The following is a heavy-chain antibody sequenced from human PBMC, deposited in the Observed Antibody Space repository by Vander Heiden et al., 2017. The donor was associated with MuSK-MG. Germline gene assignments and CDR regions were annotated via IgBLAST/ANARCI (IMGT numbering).Heavy chain of an antibody. D-gene: IGHD3-22*01. J-gene: IGHJ6*02. CDR2: ISSSSSYI. Sequence: EVQLVESGGGLVKPGGSLRLSCAASGFTFSRHSMNWVRQAPGKGLEWVSAISSSSSYIYYADSVKGRFTISRDNAKNSLYLQMNSLRAEDTAVYYCAREEAYYDSSGYAGMDVWGQGTTVTVSS. V-gene: IGHV3-21*01. CDR3: AREEAYYDSSGYAGMDV. CDR1: GFTFSRHS.